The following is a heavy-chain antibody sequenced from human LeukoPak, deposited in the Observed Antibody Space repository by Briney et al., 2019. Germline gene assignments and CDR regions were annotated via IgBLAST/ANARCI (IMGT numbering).Heavy chain of an antibody. CDR3: ARGCSGWLINYYYYYYMDV. D-gene: IGHD6-19*01. CDR1: GYTFTSYG. J-gene: IGHJ6*03. Sequence: ASVKVSCKASGYTFTSYGISWVRQAPGQGLEWLGWISTYNGNTHYAQKLQGRVTMTRNTSISTAYMELSSLRSEDTAVYYCARGCSGWLINYYYYYYMDVWGKGTTVTVSS. V-gene: IGHV1-18*01. CDR2: ISTYNGNT.